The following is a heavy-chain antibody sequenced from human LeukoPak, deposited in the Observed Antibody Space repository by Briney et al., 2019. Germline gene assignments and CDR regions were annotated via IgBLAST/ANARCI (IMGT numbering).Heavy chain of an antibody. D-gene: IGHD5-24*01. J-gene: IGHJ6*02. Sequence: GGSLRLSCAASGFTFSSYGMHWVRQAPGKGLEWVAVIWYDGRNKYYADSVKGRFTISRDNSKNTLYLQMNSLRAEDTAVYYCAKESRDGYNYHYYYGMDVWGQGTTVTVSS. V-gene: IGHV3-30*02. CDR3: AKESRDGYNYHYYYGMDV. CDR1: GFTFSSYG. CDR2: IWYDGRNK.